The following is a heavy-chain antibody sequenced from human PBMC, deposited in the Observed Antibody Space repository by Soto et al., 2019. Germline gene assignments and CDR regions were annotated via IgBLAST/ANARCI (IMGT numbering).Heavy chain of an antibody. J-gene: IGHJ3*02. CDR1: GFTFSNYA. CDR3: STPPRVAIFGGVTRSAFDI. CDR2: ITSSGGST. Sequence: EVQLLESGGGSVQTGGSLRLSCAASGFTFSNYAMSWVRQAPGKGLEWVSGITSSGGSTYYADSVKGRFSISRDNSKNTLYLQRNSLRAEDTAISYCSTPPRVAIFGGVTRSAFDIWGQGTSVTVSS. V-gene: IGHV3-23*01. D-gene: IGHD3-3*01.